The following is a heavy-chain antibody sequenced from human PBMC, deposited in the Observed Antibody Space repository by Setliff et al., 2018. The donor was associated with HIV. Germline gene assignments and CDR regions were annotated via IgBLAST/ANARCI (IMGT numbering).Heavy chain of an antibody. J-gene: IGHJ4*02. CDR2: IHTTGST. D-gene: IGHD3-10*01. CDR1: GDSISSGSYY. CDR3: ARQRGLRGYYGSNSLYYFDY. Sequence: PSETLSLTCSVSGDSISSGSYYWSWIRLPAGKGLEWIGQIHTTGSTNYNPSLKSQVTTSVDTSKNQFSLNLSPVTAADTAVYYCARQRGLRGYYGSNSLYYFDYWGQGILVTVSS. V-gene: IGHV4-61*09.